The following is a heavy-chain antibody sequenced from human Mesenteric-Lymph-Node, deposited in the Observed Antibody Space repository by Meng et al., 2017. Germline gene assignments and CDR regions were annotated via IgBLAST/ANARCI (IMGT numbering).Heavy chain of an antibody. J-gene: IGHJ4*02. V-gene: IGHV4-4*07. CDR3: ARESSTASFSDW. CDR1: GVSMSSNY. CDR2: IFPGGSN. D-gene: IGHD3-16*02. Sequence: SETLSLTCSVSGVSMSSNYWSWIRQPAGKGLEWIGRIFPGGSNTYNPSLKSRVTMSVDTSKNQFSLQLRSVTAADTAVYFCARESSTASFSDWWGQGTLVTVS.